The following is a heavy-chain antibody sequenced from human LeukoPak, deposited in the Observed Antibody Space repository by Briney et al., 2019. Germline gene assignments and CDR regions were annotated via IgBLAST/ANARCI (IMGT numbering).Heavy chain of an antibody. Sequence: KPSETLSLTCSVSGGTISTSLYYWGWLRQPPGKGLEWIGSLYYSGRTYYNPSLKSRVTISIDTSKNQFSLRLTSVTAADTAVYYCARRYCSGADCYGGDSYYYMDVWGKGTTVTISS. V-gene: IGHV4-39*01. CDR2: LYYSGRT. CDR3: ARRYCSGADCYGGDSYYYMDV. J-gene: IGHJ6*03. CDR1: GGTISTSLYY. D-gene: IGHD2-2*01.